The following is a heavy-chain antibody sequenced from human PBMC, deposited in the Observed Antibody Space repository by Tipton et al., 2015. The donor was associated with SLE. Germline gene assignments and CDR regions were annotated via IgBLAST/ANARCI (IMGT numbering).Heavy chain of an antibody. D-gene: IGHD5-12*01. CDR2: ISGSGGNT. V-gene: IGHV3-23*01. CDR1: GFTFSDYA. Sequence: SLRLSCAASGFTFSDYAMSWVRQAPGKGLEWVSTISGSGGNTYYADSVKGRFTISRDNSKNTVYLQMNTLRAEDTAVYHCAFRGRKVATVQGLYFDYWGQGTLVTVSS. J-gene: IGHJ4*02. CDR3: AFRGRKVATVQGLYFDY.